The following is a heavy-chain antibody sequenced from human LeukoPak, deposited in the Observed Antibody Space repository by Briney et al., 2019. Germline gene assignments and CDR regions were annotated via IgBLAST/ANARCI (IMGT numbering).Heavy chain of an antibody. D-gene: IGHD3-10*01. Sequence: GGSRRLSCAASGFTVSSNYMSWVRQAPGKGLEWVSVIYSGGSTYYADSVKGRFTISRDNSKNTLYLQMNSLRAEDTAVYYCARARRGYFDYWGQGTLVTVSS. CDR1: GFTVSSNY. J-gene: IGHJ4*02. CDR2: IYSGGST. CDR3: ARARRGYFDY. V-gene: IGHV3-53*01.